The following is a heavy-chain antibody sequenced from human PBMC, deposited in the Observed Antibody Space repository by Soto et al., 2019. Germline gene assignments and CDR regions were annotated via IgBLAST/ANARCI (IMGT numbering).Heavy chain of an antibody. CDR3: ARSGYFDY. V-gene: IGHV3-48*01. CDR2: ISSTGNTI. CDR1: GFTFSTYS. D-gene: IGHD2-8*02. Sequence: EVPLVESGGGLVQPGGSLRLSCAASGFTFSTYSMNWVRQAPGKGLEWGSYISSTGNTIYYPDSVKGRFTISRDTAKKSLYLQMNSLRAEDTAVYYCARSGYFDYWGQGTLVTVSS. J-gene: IGHJ4*02.